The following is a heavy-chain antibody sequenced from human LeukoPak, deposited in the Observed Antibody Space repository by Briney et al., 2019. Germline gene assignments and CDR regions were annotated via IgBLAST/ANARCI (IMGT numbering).Heavy chain of an antibody. V-gene: IGHV1-8*03. J-gene: IGHJ5*02. CDR3: ARVMRVVVAATRRGYWFDP. CDR2: INPNSGNT. D-gene: IGHD2-15*01. CDR1: GYTFTSYD. Sequence: GASVKLSCKASGYTFTSYDINWVRQATGQGLEWMGCINPNSGNTGYAQNFKGRVTITRNTSKSTAYMELSSLRSEDTAVYYCARVMRVVVAATRRGYWFDPWGQGTLVTVSS.